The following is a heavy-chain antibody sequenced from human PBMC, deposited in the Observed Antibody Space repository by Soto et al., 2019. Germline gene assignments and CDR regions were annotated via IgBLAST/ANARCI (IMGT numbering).Heavy chain of an antibody. D-gene: IGHD3-9*01. Sequence: PETLSLSCAVSGGSISSSTWLSWGRQPPGKGLEWIGEIYHSGSTNYNPSLKSRVTISVDKSKNQFSLKLSSVTAADTAVYYCAGLNFDILPAYYAFDIWGQGTMVT. CDR2: IYHSGST. CDR3: AGLNFDILPAYYAFDI. V-gene: IGHV4-4*03. J-gene: IGHJ3*02. CDR1: GGSISSSTW.